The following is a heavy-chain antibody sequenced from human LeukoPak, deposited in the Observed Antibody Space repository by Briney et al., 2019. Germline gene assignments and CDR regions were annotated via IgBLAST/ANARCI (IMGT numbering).Heavy chain of an antibody. D-gene: IGHD2-2*02. CDR1: GYTFTGYD. J-gene: IGHJ4*02. Sequence: ASVKVSCTASGYTFTGYDMHWVRQAPGQGLEWMGWINPNSGGTNYAQKFQGRVTMTRDTSISTAYMELSRLRSDDTAVYYCARRYCSSTSCYILDYWGQGTLVSVSS. CDR3: ARRYCSSTSCYILDY. CDR2: INPNSGGT. V-gene: IGHV1-2*02.